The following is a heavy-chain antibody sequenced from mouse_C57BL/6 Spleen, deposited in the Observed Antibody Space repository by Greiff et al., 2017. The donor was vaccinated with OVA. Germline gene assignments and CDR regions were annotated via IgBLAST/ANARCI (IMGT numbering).Heavy chain of an antibody. CDR3: ARDQVYYGSRYFDY. CDR1: GFTFSSYA. V-gene: IGHV5-4*01. Sequence: EVKLMESGGGLVKPGGSLKLSCAASGFTFSSYAMSWVRQTPEKRLEWVATISDGGSYTYYPDNVKGRFTIARDNAKNNLYLQMSHLKSEDTAMYYCARDQVYYGSRYFDYWGKGTTLTVSS. CDR2: ISDGGSYT. D-gene: IGHD1-1*01. J-gene: IGHJ2*01.